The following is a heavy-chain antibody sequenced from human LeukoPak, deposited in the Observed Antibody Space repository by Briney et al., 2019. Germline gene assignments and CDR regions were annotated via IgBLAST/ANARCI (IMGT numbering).Heavy chain of an antibody. V-gene: IGHV3-9*01. CDR3: AKGGIGSLTGYYYFDY. Sequence: PGGSLRLSCAASGFTFDDYAMHWVRHAPGKGLEWVSGISWNSGSIGYADSVKGRFTISRDNAKNSLYLQMNSLRAEDTALYYCAKGGIGSLTGYYYFDYWGQGTLVTVSS. CDR1: GFTFDDYA. CDR2: ISWNSGSI. D-gene: IGHD3-9*01. J-gene: IGHJ4*02.